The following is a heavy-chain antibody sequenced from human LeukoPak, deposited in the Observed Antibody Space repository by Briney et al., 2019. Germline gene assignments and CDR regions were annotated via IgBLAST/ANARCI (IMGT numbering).Heavy chain of an antibody. Sequence: GGSLRLSCSASGITFSSYAMSWVRQAPGKGLEWVSGVSASGDTTYYAGSVKGRFTISRDNSKNTLYLQMNSLTAEDTAIYYCAKDAGATMIIVVNYFDWWGQGTLVTVSS. CDR3: AKDAGATMIIVVNYFDW. J-gene: IGHJ4*02. D-gene: IGHD3-22*01. CDR1: GITFSSYA. V-gene: IGHV3-23*01. CDR2: VSASGDTT.